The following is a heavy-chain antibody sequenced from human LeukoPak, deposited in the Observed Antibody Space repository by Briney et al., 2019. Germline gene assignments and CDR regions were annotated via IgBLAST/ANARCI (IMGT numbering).Heavy chain of an antibody. J-gene: IGHJ5*02. D-gene: IGHD1-1*01. CDR2: ISASDTKT. V-gene: IGHV3-23*01. Sequence: LEWVSGISASDTKTYYADSVKGRFTISRDNSRNTFYLQMTSLRVEDTAVYYCSKDPVQHGNGLYWFDPWGQGTVVTVSS. CDR3: SKDPVQHGNGLYWFDP.